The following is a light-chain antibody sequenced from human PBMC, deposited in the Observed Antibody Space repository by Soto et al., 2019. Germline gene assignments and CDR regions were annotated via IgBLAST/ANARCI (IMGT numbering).Light chain of an antibody. CDR1: EDISNY. CDR3: QKYNSAPRT. V-gene: IGKV1-27*01. J-gene: IGKJ1*01. CDR2: AAS. Sequence: DIQMTQSPSSLSASVGDRITITCRASEDISNYLAWYQQKPGKVPKLLIYAASTLQSGVPSRFSGSGSGTDFTLTISSLQPEDGATYYCQKYNSAPRTFGQGTNVEVK.